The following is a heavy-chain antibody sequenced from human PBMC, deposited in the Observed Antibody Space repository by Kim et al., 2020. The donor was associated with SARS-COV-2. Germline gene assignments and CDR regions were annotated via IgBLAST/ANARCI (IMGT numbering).Heavy chain of an antibody. Sequence: GRTTYSPSLTSRVTISVDTSKTQFSRTLSSVPAADTAVYYCASYGDWHDSWGQGTLVTVSS. J-gene: IGHJ4*02. V-gene: IGHV4-59*01. CDR3: ASYGDWHDS. CDR2: GRT. D-gene: IGHD4-17*01.